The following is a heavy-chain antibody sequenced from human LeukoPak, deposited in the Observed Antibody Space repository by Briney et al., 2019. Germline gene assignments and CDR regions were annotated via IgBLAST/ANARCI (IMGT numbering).Heavy chain of an antibody. CDR2: ISAYNGNT. V-gene: IGHV1-18*01. CDR1: GYTFTSYG. J-gene: IGHJ4*02. Sequence: ASVKVSCKASGYTFTSYGISWVRQAPGQGLEWMGWISAYNGNTNYAQKLQGRVTMTTDTSTSTAYMELRSLRSDDTAVYYCARDWYRYSSSWSFDYWGQGTLVTVSS. CDR3: ARDWYRYSSSWSFDY. D-gene: IGHD6-13*01.